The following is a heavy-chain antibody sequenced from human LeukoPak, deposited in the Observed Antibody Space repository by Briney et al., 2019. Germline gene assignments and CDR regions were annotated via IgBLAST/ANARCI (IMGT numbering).Heavy chain of an antibody. CDR3: ARGTMISVAPTFDI. CDR1: GDTFTNHY. CDR2: VSPADGDT. D-gene: IGHD3-22*01. Sequence: ASVKVSCKASGDTFTNHYIQWVRQAPGQGLEWRGWVSPADGDTNFARKFQDRVAMTRDTSISTVYMELSRLRYDDTAVYYCARGTMISVAPTFDIWGQGTMVTVSS. V-gene: IGHV1-2*02. J-gene: IGHJ3*02.